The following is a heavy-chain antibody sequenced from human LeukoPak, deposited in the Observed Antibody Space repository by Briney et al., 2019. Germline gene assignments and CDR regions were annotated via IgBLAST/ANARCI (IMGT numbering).Heavy chain of an antibody. V-gene: IGHV3-74*01. CDR3: ARVPITGTTLDY. Sequence: PGGSLRLSCATSGFTFSNYWMHWVRQAPGKGLVWVSRINTDGNSTIYADSVKGRFTISRDNAKNTLYLQMNSLRAEDTAVYYCARVPITGTTLDYWGQGTLVTVSS. D-gene: IGHD1-14*01. CDR2: INTDGNST. CDR1: GFTFSNYW. J-gene: IGHJ4*02.